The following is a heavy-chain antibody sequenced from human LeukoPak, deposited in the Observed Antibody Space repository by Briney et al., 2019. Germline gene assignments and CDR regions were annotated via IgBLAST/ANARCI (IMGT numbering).Heavy chain of an antibody. J-gene: IGHJ3*02. D-gene: IGHD6-19*01. V-gene: IGHV4-34*01. CDR3: AWDSSGWSAAFDI. Sequence: SETLSLTCAVYGGSFSGYYWSWIRQPPGKGLEWIGEINHSGSTNYNPSLKSRVTISVDTSKNQFSLKLSSVTAADTAVYYCAWDSSGWSAAFDIWGQGTMVTVSS. CDR2: INHSGST. CDR1: GGSFSGYY.